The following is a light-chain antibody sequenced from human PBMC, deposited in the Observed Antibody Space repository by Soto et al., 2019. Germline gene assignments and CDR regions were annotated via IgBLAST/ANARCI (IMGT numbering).Light chain of an antibody. J-gene: IGKJ1*01. V-gene: IGKV1-9*01. CDR1: QDISVD. CDR2: AES. Sequence: TQSPPFLSACVGDRVIITRRASQDISVDVAWHQQNTGQAPNLIIYAESTLHTGVPSRFSGSGSGTDLTLTISSLQPEDVATYYCLKRYSSPPTCGQGTKVDIK. CDR3: LKRYSSPPT.